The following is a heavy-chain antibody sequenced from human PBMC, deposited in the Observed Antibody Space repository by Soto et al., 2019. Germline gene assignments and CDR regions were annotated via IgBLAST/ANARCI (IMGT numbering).Heavy chain of an antibody. CDR1: GFTFSSYG. J-gene: IGHJ6*02. V-gene: IGHV3-33*01. Sequence: QVQLVESGGGVVQPGRSLRLSCTASGFTFSSYGMHWVRQAPGKGLEWVAFIWYDGINKYYADSVKGRFTISRDISKNTLYLQMNSLRVEDTAVYYCARDSPVSGSGLDVWGQGTTVTV. CDR2: IWYDGINK. D-gene: IGHD3-10*01. CDR3: ARDSPVSGSGLDV.